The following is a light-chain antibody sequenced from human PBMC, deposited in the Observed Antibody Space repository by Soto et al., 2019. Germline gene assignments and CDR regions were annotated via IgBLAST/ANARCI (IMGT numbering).Light chain of an antibody. CDR1: QSVSSSY. Sequence: EIVLTQSPGTLSLSPGERATLSCRASQSVSSSYLAWYQQKPGQAPRLLIYGASSSATGIPDRFSGSGSATDFTLTISGQETEESAVYYCKQYASVPRVTFAPGTQVAIK. J-gene: IGKJ3*01. CDR2: GAS. V-gene: IGKV3-20*01. CDR3: KQYASVPRVT.